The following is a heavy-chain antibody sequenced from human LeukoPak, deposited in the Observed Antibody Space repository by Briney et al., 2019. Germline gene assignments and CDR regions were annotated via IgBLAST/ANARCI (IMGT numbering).Heavy chain of an antibody. CDR3: AKDGDTMSGTYYYDMDV. CDR1: GFTFSSYE. Sequence: WGSLRLSCAASGFTFSSYEMNWVRQAPGKGLECVSYISSSGSTIYYADSVKGRFTISRDNAKNSLYLQMNSLRAEDTAVYYCAKDGDTMSGTYYYDMDVWGKGTTVTIS. V-gene: IGHV3-48*03. D-gene: IGHD1-26*01. CDR2: ISSSGSTI. J-gene: IGHJ6*03.